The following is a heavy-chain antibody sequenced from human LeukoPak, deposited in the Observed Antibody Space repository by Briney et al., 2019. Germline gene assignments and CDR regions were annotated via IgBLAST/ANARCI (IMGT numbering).Heavy chain of an antibody. D-gene: IGHD3-22*01. V-gene: IGHV1-18*01. Sequence: ASVKVSCKASGGTFSSYAISWARQAPGQGLEWMGWISAYNANTNYAQKLQGRVTMTTDTSTSTAYMELRSLRSDDTAVYYCARDCRFKETYYYDSSGYYYHDAFDIWGQGTMVTVSS. CDR3: ARDCRFKETYYYDSSGYYYHDAFDI. J-gene: IGHJ3*02. CDR2: ISAYNANT. CDR1: GGTFSSYA.